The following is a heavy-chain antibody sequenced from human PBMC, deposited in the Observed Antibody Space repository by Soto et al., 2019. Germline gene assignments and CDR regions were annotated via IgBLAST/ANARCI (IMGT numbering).Heavy chain of an antibody. CDR2: ISPGSRYP. J-gene: IGHJ5*02. CDR3: VRGGGGGLFDP. Sequence: SLMLSFAGSGFTLGDSYMSWIRQAPGKGLEWLSYISPGSRYPAYADSVKGRFTISRDNAKRSLYLQMMSLTAEDTAIYYCVRGGGGGLFDPWGQGTMVTVYS. CDR1: GFTLGDSY. D-gene: IGHD2-15*01. V-gene: IGHV3-11*06.